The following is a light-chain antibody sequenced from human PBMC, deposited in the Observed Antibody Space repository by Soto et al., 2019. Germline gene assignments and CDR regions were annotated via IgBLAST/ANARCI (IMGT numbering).Light chain of an antibody. Sequence: QSALTQPPSASGSPGQSVTISCTRTSSDVGAYNYVSWYQQHPGKAPKLMIYEVTKRPSGVPDRFSGSKSGNTASLTVSGLQAEDEADYYCSSYADSISVLFGGGTKVTVL. CDR2: EVT. CDR1: SSDVGAYNY. CDR3: SSYADSISVL. V-gene: IGLV2-8*01. J-gene: IGLJ3*02.